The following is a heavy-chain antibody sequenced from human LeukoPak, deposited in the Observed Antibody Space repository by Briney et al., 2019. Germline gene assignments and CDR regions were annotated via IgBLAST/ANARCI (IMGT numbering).Heavy chain of an antibody. CDR3: ARVDYGDYTPDY. V-gene: IGHV1-46*01. CDR2: IYPGDGST. Sequence: ASVKVSCKASGYSFTSNYIHWVRQAPGQGLEWMGMIYPGDGSTSYAQKFQGRVTVTRDTSTSTVHMELSSLRSEDTAVYYCARVDYGDYTPDYWGRGTLVTVSS. CDR1: GYSFTSNY. D-gene: IGHD4-17*01. J-gene: IGHJ4*02.